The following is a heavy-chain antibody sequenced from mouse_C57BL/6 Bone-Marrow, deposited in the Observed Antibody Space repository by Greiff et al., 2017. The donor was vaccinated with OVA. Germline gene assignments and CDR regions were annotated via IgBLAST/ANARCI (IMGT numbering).Heavy chain of an antibody. Sequence: CRQSGYSFTGYFMNWVMQSHGKSLEWIGRINPYNGDTFYNQKFKGKATLTVDKSSSTAHMELRSLTSEDSAVYYCARRSLYGSSYWDFYFDYWGQGTTLTVSS. CDR2: INPYNGDT. V-gene: IGHV1-20*01. CDR1: GYSFTGYF. J-gene: IGHJ2*01. CDR3: ARRSLYGSSYWDFYFDY. D-gene: IGHD1-1*01.